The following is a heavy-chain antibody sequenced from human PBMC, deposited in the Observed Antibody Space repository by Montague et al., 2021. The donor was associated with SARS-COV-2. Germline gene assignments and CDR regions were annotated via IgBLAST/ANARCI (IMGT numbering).Heavy chain of an antibody. CDR1: EFSFSTHA. V-gene: IGHV3-23*01. J-gene: IGHJ4*02. Sequence: SLRLSCAVSEFSFSTHAMSWVRQAPGKGLEWDSGISISGDKTYYADSVKGRFTISRDNSKNTVFLRMNSLRADDTATYYCANEEVPNDYWGRGTLVTVSS. CDR3: ANEEVPNDY. CDR2: ISISGDKT.